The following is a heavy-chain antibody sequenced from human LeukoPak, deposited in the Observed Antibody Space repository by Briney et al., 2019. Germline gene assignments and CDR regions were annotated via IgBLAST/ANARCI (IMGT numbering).Heavy chain of an antibody. J-gene: IGHJ4*02. V-gene: IGHV4-39*01. CDR1: GGSISSSSYY. Sequence: SETLSLTCTVSGGSISSSSYYWGWIRQPPGKGLEWIGSIYYSGSTYYNPSLKSRVTISVDTSKNQFSLKLSSVTATDTAVYYCARHCGYKSPHCGDFDYWGQGTLVTVPS. CDR3: ARHCGYKSPHCGDFDY. D-gene: IGHD5-24*01. CDR2: IYYSGST.